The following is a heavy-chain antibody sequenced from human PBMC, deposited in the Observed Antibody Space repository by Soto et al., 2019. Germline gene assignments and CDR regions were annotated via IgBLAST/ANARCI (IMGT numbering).Heavy chain of an antibody. CDR3: ASPVNWEYYFDY. V-gene: IGHV3-11*01. Sequence: GGSLRLSCAASGFTFSDYYMSWIRQAPGKGLEWVSYISSSGSTIYYADSVKGRFTISRDNAKNSLYLQMNSLRAEDTAVYYCASPVNWEYYFDYWGQGTLVTVSS. CDR2: ISSSGSTI. D-gene: IGHD7-27*01. J-gene: IGHJ4*02. CDR1: GFTFSDYY.